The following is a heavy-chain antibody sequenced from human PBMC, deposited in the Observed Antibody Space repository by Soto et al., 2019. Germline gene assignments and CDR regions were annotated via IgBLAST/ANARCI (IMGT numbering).Heavy chain of an antibody. CDR2: IIPIFGTA. V-gene: IGHV1-69*06. Sequence: SVKVSCKASGGTFSTYAISWVRQAPGQGLEWMGGIIPIFGTANYAQKFQGRVTITADNSKNTLYLQMNSLRAEDTAVYYCARDHQRTNYYYGMDVWGQGTTVTVSS. J-gene: IGHJ6*02. CDR1: GGTFSTYA. CDR3: ARDHQRTNYYYGMDV.